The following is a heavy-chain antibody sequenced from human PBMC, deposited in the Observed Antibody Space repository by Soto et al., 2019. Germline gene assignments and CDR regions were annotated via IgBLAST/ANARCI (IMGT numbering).Heavy chain of an antibody. V-gene: IGHV4-59*01. CDR3: ARDKDGLPNAFDI. CDR1: GGSISTYY. Sequence: SETLSLTCTVSGGSISTYYWSWIRQPPGKGLEWIGYIYYTGSTNYNPSLKSRVTMSVDTSKNQFSLKLSSVTAADTAVYYCARDKDGLPNAFDIWGQGTMVTVSS. CDR2: IYYTGST. D-gene: IGHD5-12*01. J-gene: IGHJ3*02.